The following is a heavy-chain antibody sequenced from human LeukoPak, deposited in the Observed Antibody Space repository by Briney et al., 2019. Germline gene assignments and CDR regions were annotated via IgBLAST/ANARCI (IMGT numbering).Heavy chain of an antibody. V-gene: IGHV4-38-2*02. CDR2: IYHSGST. Sequence: PSETLSLTCTVSGYSISSGYYWGWIRQPPGKGLEWIGSIYHSGSTYYNPSLKSRVTISVDTSKNQFSLKLSSVTAADTAVYYCARASILTGYGFDYWGQGTLVTVSS. J-gene: IGHJ4*02. CDR1: GYSISSGYY. CDR3: ARASILTGYGFDY. D-gene: IGHD3-9*01.